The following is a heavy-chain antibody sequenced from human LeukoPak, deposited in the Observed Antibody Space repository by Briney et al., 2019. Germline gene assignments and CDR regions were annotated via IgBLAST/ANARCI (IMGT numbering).Heavy chain of an antibody. CDR2: ISGSGAST. CDR1: GFTFSSYA. V-gene: IGHV3-23*01. CDR3: AKECSGGSCYSAGQSYYYGMDV. J-gene: IGHJ6*02. Sequence: GGSLRLSCAASGFTFSSYAMSWVRQAPGKGLEWVSAISGSGASTYYADSMRGRFTISRDNSKNTLYLHMSSLRAEDTAAYYCAKECSGGSCYSAGQSYYYGMDVWGQGTTVTISS. D-gene: IGHD2-15*01.